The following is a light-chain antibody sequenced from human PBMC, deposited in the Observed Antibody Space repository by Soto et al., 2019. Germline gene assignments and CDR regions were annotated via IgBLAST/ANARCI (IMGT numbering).Light chain of an antibody. CDR1: QSVSSSY. V-gene: IGKV3-20*01. CDR3: QQYGSSPFT. CDR2: GAS. Sequence: EIVLTQSPGTLSLSPGERATLSCRASQSVSSSYLAWSQQKPGQAPRLLIYGASSRATGIPDRFSGSGSGTDVTLNISSLEPEDFAVYDCQQYGSSPFTFGGGTKVEIK. J-gene: IGKJ4*01.